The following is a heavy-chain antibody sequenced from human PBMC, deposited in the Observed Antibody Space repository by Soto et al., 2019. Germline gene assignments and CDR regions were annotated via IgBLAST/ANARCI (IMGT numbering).Heavy chain of an antibody. D-gene: IGHD3-10*01. J-gene: IGHJ6*02. CDR2: IIPVFGTA. Sequence: SVKVSCKASGGPYNSFAISWVRQAPGQGLEWIGGIIPVFGTATYAQKFKGRVTITAEESTSTAYMELSGLTSEDTAVYYCARFLGGAGSYYDGQNYNYYNGMDVWGQGTTVTVSS. CDR3: ARFLGGAGSYYDGQNYNYYNGMDV. V-gene: IGHV1-69*13. CDR1: GGPYNSFA.